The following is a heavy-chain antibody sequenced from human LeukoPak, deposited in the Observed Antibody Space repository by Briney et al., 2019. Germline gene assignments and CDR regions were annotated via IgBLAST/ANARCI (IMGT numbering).Heavy chain of an antibody. CDR3: ASAYLIRDGFDI. D-gene: IGHD3-16*01. J-gene: IGHJ3*02. V-gene: IGHV4-31*03. Sequence: PSQTLSLTCTVSGGAIGSGAYYWSWLRQHPGTGLEWIGYIHYSGSTYYTTSLKTRVTISVDTSKNQFSLKLSSVTAAGTAVYYCASAYLIRDGFDIWGQGTMVTVSS. CDR1: GGAIGSGAYY. CDR2: IHYSGST.